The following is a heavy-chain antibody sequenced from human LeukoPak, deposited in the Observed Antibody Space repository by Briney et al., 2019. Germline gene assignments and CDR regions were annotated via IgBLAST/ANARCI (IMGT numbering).Heavy chain of an antibody. CDR3: AVLSRGARQPIINDY. Sequence: SVKVSCKASGGTFSSYTISWVRQAPGQGLEWMGRIIPILGIANYAQKFQGRVTITADESTSTAYMELSSLRSEDTAVYYCAVLSRGARQPIINDYWGQGTLVTVSS. CDR1: GGTFSSYT. D-gene: IGHD6-6*01. J-gene: IGHJ4*02. V-gene: IGHV1-69*02. CDR2: IIPILGIA.